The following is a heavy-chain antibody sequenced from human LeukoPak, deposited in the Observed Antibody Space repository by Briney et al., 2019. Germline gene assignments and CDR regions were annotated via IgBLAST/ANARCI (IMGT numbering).Heavy chain of an antibody. J-gene: IGHJ4*02. CDR1: GGSISSGGYY. CDR3: ATSSGWLFDY. D-gene: IGHD6-19*01. CDR2: IYYSGST. Sequence: SETLSLTCTVSGGSISSGGYYWSWIRQHPGKGLKWIGYIYYSGSTYYNPSLKSRVTISVDTSKNQFSLKLSSVTAADTAVYYCATSSGWLFDYWGQGTLVTVSS. V-gene: IGHV4-31*03.